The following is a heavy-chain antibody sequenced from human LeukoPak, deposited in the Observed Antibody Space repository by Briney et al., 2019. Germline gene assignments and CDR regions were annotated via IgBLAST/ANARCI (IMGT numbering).Heavy chain of an antibody. V-gene: IGHV3-33*01. CDR2: IYYDGSNK. CDR1: GFTFSSFG. Sequence: GGSLRLSCAASGFTFSSFGMHWVRQAPGKGLEWAAVIYYDGSNKYYAVSVKGRFTISRDNSKSTLFLQMNSLRVDDTAVYYCARGVGYYGGNSYSDYWGQGTLVTVSS. D-gene: IGHD4-23*01. CDR3: ARGVGYYGGNSYSDY. J-gene: IGHJ4*02.